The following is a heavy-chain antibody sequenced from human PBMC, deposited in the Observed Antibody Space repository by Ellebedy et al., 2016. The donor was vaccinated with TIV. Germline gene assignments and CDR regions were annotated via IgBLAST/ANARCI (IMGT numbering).Heavy chain of an antibody. CDR1: GFTLRNYG. Sequence: PGGSLRLSCVASGFTLRNYGMHWVRRTPGKGLEWVAVVAFDGSIKYYTESVKGRFTISRDNAKNSLYLQMSNLRAEDTAVFYCARAGGRHSTGSGFYWGQGTRVTVST. J-gene: IGHJ4*02. D-gene: IGHD2-2*01. V-gene: IGHV3-30*03. CDR2: VAFDGSIK. CDR3: ARAGGRHSTGSGFY.